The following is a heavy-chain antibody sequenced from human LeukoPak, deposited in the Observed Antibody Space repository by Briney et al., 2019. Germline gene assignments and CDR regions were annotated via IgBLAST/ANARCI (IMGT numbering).Heavy chain of an antibody. J-gene: IGHJ5*02. CDR2: ISAYNGNT. Sequence: ASVKVSCKASGYTFTSYGISWVRQAPGQGLEWMGWISAYNGNTNYAQKLQGRVTMTTDTSTSTAYMELRSLRSDDTAVYYCARVLTIVGARGWFDPWGQGTLVTVSS. CDR3: ARVLTIVGARGWFDP. CDR1: GYTFTSYG. V-gene: IGHV1-18*01. D-gene: IGHD1-26*01.